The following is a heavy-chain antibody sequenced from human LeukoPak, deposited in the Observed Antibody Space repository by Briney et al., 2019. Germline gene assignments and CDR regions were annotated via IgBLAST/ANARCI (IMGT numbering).Heavy chain of an antibody. CDR2: IYYSVST. V-gene: IGHV4-39*02. D-gene: IGHD5-12*01. CDR1: GGSISSSSYY. J-gene: IGHJ3*02. Sequence: PSETLSLTCTVSGGSISSSSYYWGWIRQPPGKGLGWIGSIYYSVSTYYNPSLKSRVTISVDTSKNQFSLKLSSVTAADTAVYYCARDSGYDFGDAFDIWGQGTMVTVSS. CDR3: ARDSGYDFGDAFDI.